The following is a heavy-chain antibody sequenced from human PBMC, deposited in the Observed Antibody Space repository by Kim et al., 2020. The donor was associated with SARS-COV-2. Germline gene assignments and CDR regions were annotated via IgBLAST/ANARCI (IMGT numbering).Heavy chain of an antibody. V-gene: IGHV7-4-1*02. CDR2: INTNTGNP. D-gene: IGHD1-1*01. J-gene: IGHJ4*02. CDR3: ARDFAPGTFF. Sequence: ASVKVSCKASGYTFIHYAMNWVRQAPGQGLEWMGWINTNTGNPTYAQGFTGRFVFSVDTSVTTAFLQINSLEAEHTAVYYCARDFAPGTFFWGQGTLVTVSS. CDR1: GYTFIHYA.